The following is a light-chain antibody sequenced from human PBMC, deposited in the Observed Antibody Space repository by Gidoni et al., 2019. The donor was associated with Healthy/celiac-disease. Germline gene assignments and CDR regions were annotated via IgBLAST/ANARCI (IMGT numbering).Light chain of an antibody. Sequence: QSALTQPAYVSGSPGQSITISCTGTSSDVGGYNYVSWYQQHPGKAPKLMIDEVSNRPSGVSNRFSGSKSGNTASLTISGLQAEDEADYYCSSYTSSSLYVFGTGTKVTVL. CDR2: EVS. CDR3: SSYTSSSLYV. J-gene: IGLJ1*01. CDR1: SSDVGGYNY. V-gene: IGLV2-14*01.